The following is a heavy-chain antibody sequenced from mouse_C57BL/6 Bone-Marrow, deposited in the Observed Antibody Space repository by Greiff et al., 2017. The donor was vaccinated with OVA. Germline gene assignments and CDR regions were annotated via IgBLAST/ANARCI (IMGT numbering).Heavy chain of an antibody. CDR3: ARYDYGSSYVTY. D-gene: IGHD1-1*01. J-gene: IGHJ3*01. CDR1: GYTFTSYW. V-gene: IGHV1-53*01. Sequence: VQLQQPGTELVKPGASVKLSCKASGYTFTSYWMHWVKQRPGQGLEWIGNINPSNGGTNYNEKFKSKATLTVDKSSSTAYMQLSGLTSEDSAVYYCARYDYGSSYVTYWGQGTLVTVSA. CDR2: INPSNGGT.